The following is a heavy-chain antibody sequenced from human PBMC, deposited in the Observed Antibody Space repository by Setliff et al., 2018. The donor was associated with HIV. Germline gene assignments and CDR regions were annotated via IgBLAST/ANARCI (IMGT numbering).Heavy chain of an antibody. V-gene: IGHV4-59*01. CDR3: ARIFGDQGYYYGMDV. Sequence: PSETLSLTCTVSGGSISSYYWSWIRQPPGKGLEWIGYIYYSGSTNYNPSLKSRVTIPVDTSKNQFSLKLSSVIAADTAVYYCARIFGDQGYYYGMDVWGQGTTVTVS. J-gene: IGHJ6*02. CDR2: IYYSGST. CDR1: GGSISSYY. D-gene: IGHD3-3*01.